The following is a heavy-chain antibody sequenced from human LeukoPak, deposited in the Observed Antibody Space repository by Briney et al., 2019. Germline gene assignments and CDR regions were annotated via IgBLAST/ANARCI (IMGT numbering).Heavy chain of an antibody. D-gene: IGHD4-17*01. CDR2: IYYSGST. J-gene: IGHJ5*02. CDR1: GGSMCSGGYY. V-gene: IGHV4-31*03. CDR3: ERDRALRAAWFDP. Sequence: PSETLSLTCTVSGGSMCSGGYYWSSIRQHPGKGLEWIGYIYYSGSTYYNPSLKSRVTISVDTSKNQFSLKLSSVTAADTAVYYCERDRALRAAWFDPWGQGTLVTVSS.